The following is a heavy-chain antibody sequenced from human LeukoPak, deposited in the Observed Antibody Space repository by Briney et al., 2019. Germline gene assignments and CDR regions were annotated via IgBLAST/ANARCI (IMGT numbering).Heavy chain of an antibody. D-gene: IGHD3-16*01. CDR3: ARGLRGTGRNYYYYMDV. Sequence: ASVKVSCKASGYTFTSYDINWVRQATGQGLEGMGWMNPNSGNTGYAQKFQGRVTMTRNTSISTAYMELSSLRSEDTAVYYCARGLRGTGRNYYYYMDVWGKGTTVTVSS. CDR1: GYTFTSYD. CDR2: MNPNSGNT. V-gene: IGHV1-8*01. J-gene: IGHJ6*03.